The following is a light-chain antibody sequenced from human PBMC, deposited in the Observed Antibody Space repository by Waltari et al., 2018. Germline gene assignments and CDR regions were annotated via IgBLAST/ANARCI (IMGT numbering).Light chain of an antibody. J-gene: IGLJ2*01. CDR1: NNDLGSYNL. CDR3: CSYAGTPRVV. V-gene: IGLV2-23*02. Sequence: QSALTQPASVSGSPGQSITISCTGTNNDLGSYNLVSWYQQHPGKAPKVIIFEVNQRPSGFSNRFSGSKSGNTAALTVSGLHPEDEADYYCCSYAGTPRVVFGGGTKLTVL. CDR2: EVN.